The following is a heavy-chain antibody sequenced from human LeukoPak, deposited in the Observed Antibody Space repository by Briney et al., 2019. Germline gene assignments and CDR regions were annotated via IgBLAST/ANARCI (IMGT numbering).Heavy chain of an antibody. J-gene: IGHJ4*02. CDR1: GFTFSDYY. V-gene: IGHV3-11*06. D-gene: IGHD3-10*01. CDR2: ISSSSSYK. Sequence: GGSLRLSCAASGFTFSDYYMSWIRQAPGKGLEWVSYISSSSSYKNYANSVKGRFTISRDNAKNSLYLQMNSLRAKDTAMYCCARDYYGSGSSPFDYWGQGTLVSVSS. CDR3: ARDYYGSGSSPFDY.